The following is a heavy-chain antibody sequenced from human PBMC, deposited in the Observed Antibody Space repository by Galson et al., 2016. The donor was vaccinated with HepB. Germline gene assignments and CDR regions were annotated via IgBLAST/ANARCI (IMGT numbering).Heavy chain of an antibody. CDR1: GFTFTSYS. CDR3: VRGGGIYYAMDV. D-gene: IGHD3-22*01. Sequence: SLRLSCAASGFTFTSYSMNWVRQAPGKGLECVSSITSSSNYIYYVESVKGRFTISRDNANNTLYLHMNSLRTGDAGVYYCVRGGGIYYAMDVWGQGTTVTVAS. CDR2: ITSSSNYI. V-gene: IGHV3-21*01. J-gene: IGHJ6*02.